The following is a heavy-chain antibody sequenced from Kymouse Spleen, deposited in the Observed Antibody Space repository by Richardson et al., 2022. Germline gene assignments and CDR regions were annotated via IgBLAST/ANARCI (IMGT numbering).Heavy chain of an antibody. V-gene: IGHV3-23*04. CDR1: GFTFSSYA. D-gene: IGHD2-2*02. CDR2: ISGSGGST. CDR3: AKGVVVPAASYYYYGMDV. J-gene: IGHJ6*02. Sequence: EVQLVESGGGLVQPGGSLRLSCAASGFTFSSYAMSWVRQAPGKGLEWVSAISGSGGSTYYADSVKGRFTISRDNSKNTLYLQMNSLRAEDTAVYYCAKGVVVPAASYYYYGMDVWGQGTTVTVSS.